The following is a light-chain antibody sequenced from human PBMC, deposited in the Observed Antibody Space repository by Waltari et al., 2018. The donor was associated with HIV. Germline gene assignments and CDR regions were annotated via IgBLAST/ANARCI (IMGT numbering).Light chain of an antibody. V-gene: IGKV3-15*01. J-gene: IGKJ3*01. Sequence: EIVMTQSPATLSVSPGERATLPCRASQSVTSNIAWYQHKPGQAPRLLIYGASTRATGIPARFSGSGSGTEFTLTISSLQYEDFAVYYCQQYNDWPSFGPGTKVDIK. CDR1: QSVTSN. CDR2: GAS. CDR3: QQYNDWPS.